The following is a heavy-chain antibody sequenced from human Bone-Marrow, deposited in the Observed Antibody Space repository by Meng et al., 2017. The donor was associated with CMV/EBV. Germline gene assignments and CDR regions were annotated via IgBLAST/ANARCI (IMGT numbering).Heavy chain of an antibody. V-gene: IGHV1-8*01. CDR1: GYTFTSYD. J-gene: IGHJ4*02. Sequence: ASVKVSCKASGYTFTSYDINWVRQATGQGLEWMGWMNPNSGNTGYAQKFQGRVTITTDESTSTAYMELSSLRSEDTAVYYCARDTNGYNSIPFDYWGQGTLVTVSS. CDR2: MNPNSGNT. CDR3: ARDTNGYNSIPFDY. D-gene: IGHD5-24*01.